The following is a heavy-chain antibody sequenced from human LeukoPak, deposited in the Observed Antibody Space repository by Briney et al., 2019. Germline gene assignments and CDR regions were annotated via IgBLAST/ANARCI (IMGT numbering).Heavy chain of an antibody. D-gene: IGHD3-10*01. Sequence: TRRSLRLSCAASGFTFNSYCMSWVRQAPGKVLEWVSNIDPDGSEKQYGDSVKGRFTTSRDNAKHSLYLQMNSVSAEDTAIYYCARIYYFGDNNWRYFDNWGQGTLVTVSS. J-gene: IGHJ4*02. CDR3: ARIYYFGDNNWRYFDN. V-gene: IGHV3-7*01. CDR1: GFTFNSYC. CDR2: IDPDGSEK.